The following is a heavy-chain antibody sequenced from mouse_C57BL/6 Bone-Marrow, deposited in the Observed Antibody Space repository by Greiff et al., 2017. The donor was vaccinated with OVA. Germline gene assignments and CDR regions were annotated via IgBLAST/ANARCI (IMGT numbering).Heavy chain of an antibody. CDR2: ISSGSSTI. D-gene: IGHD4-1*01. CDR3: ARLGRGFAY. V-gene: IGHV5-17*01. J-gene: IGHJ3*01. Sequence: EVKLMESGGGLVKPGGSLKLSCAASGFTFSDYGMHWVRQAPEKGLEWVAYISSGSSTIYYADTVKGRFTISRDNAKNTLFLQMTSLRSEDTAMYYCARLGRGFAYWGQGTLVTVSA. CDR1: GFTFSDYG.